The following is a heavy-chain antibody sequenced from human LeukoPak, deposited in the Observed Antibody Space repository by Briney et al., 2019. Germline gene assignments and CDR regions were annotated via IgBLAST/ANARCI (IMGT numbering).Heavy chain of an antibody. CDR1: GFTFSSYW. V-gene: IGHV3-7*01. CDR3: ARQWLVREYFDY. Sequence: PGGSLRLSCAACGFTFSSYWMSWVRQAPGKGREWVANIKQDGSEKYYVDSVKGRFTISRDNDKKSLYLQMNRLRAEDTAVYYCARQWLVREYFDYWGQGTLVTVSS. J-gene: IGHJ4*02. D-gene: IGHD6-19*01. CDR2: IKQDGSEK.